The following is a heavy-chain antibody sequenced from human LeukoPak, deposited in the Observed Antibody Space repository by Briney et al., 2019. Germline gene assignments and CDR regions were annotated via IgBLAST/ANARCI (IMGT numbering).Heavy chain of an antibody. V-gene: IGHV4-30-4*08. CDR3: ARVILNGDPPYYFDY. CDR1: GGSISSGDYY. J-gene: IGHJ4*02. D-gene: IGHD4-17*01. CDR2: IYYSGST. Sequence: PSQTLSLTCTVSGGSISSGDYYWSWIRQPPGKGLEWIGYIYYSGSTYYNPSLKSRVTISVDTSKNQFSLKLSSVTAADTAVYYCARVILNGDPPYYFDYWGQGTLVTVSS.